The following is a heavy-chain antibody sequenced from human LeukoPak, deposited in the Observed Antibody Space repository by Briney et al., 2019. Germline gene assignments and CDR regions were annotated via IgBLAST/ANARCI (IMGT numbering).Heavy chain of an antibody. CDR2: IYSGGNT. Sequence: GGSLRLSCSAAGFTFSTYWMSWVRQAPGKGLEWVSVIYSGGNTYYADSVKGRFTISRDNSKNTLYLQMNSLRAEDTAVYYCASRIFAVHYWGQGTLVTVSS. J-gene: IGHJ4*02. CDR1: GFTFSTYW. CDR3: ASRIFAVHY. V-gene: IGHV3-53*01. D-gene: IGHD3-3*01.